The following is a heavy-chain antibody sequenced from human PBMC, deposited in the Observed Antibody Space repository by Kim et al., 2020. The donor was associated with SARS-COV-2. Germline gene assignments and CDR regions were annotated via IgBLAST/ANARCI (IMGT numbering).Heavy chain of an antibody. J-gene: IGHJ4*02. Sequence: SETLSLTCTVSGGSISSGSYYGSWIRQPAGKGLEWIGRIYTSGSTNYNPSLKSRITISVDTSKNQFSLKLSSVTAADTAVYYCARTSTLLWFGESHEHHLETFDYWGQGTLVTVSS. CDR2: IYTSGST. V-gene: IGHV4-61*02. D-gene: IGHD3-10*01. CDR3: ARTSTLLWFGESHEHHLETFDY. CDR1: GGSISSGSYY.